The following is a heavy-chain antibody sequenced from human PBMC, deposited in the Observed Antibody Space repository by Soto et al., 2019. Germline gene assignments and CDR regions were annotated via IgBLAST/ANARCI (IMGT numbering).Heavy chain of an antibody. J-gene: IGHJ5*02. CDR3: ARGYDFWSGPQDP. V-gene: IGHV1-3*01. Sequence: ASVKVSCKASGYTFTIYAMHWVRQAPGQRLEWMGWINAGNGNTKYSQKFQGRVTITRDTSASTAYMELSSLRSEDTAVYCCARGYDFWSGPQDPWGQGTLVTVSS. D-gene: IGHD3-3*01. CDR2: INAGNGNT. CDR1: GYTFTIYA.